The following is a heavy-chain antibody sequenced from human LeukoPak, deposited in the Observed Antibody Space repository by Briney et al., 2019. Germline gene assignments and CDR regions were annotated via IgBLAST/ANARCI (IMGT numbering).Heavy chain of an antibody. V-gene: IGHV4-61*02. CDR3: ARLDYYGSGSFLYYFDY. D-gene: IGHD3-10*01. Sequence: SETLSLTCTVSAGSISSGSYYWSWIRQPAGKGLEWVGRIYTSGSTNYNPSLKSRVTISVDTSKNQFSLKLSSVTAADTAVYYCARLDYYGSGSFLYYFDYWGQGTLVTVSS. CDR1: AGSISSGSYY. CDR2: IYTSGST. J-gene: IGHJ4*02.